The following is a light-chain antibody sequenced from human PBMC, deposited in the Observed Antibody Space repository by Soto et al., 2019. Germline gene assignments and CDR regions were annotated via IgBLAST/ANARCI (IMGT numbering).Light chain of an antibody. J-gene: IGKJ1*01. V-gene: IGKV3-20*01. CDR3: QQYGSSGT. Sequence: EIALTQSPATLSLSPGERATLSCRASPSVTNYLAWYQQKPGQAPRLLIYGASNRATGIPDRFSGSGSGTDFTLTISRLEPEDFAVYYCQQYGSSGTFGQGTKVEIK. CDR1: PSVTNY. CDR2: GAS.